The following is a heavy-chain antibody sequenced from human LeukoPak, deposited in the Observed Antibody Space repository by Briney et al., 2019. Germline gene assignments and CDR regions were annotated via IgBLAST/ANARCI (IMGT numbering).Heavy chain of an antibody. CDR1: GYTFTSYG. D-gene: IGHD6-19*01. V-gene: IGHV1-18*01. CDR3: ARLKSSGWPFDY. CDR2: ISAYNGNT. Sequence: ASVKVSCKASGYTFTSYGISWVRQAPGQGLEGMGWISAYNGNTNYAQKLQGRVTMTTDTSTSTAYMELRSLRSDDTAVYYCARLKSSGWPFDYWGQGTLVTVSS. J-gene: IGHJ4*02.